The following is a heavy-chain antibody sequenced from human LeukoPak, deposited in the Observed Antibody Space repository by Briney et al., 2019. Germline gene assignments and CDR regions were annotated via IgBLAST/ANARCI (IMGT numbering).Heavy chain of an antibody. Sequence: GGSLRLSCAASGFTFSSHAMSWVRQAPGKGLEWVSAVSGGGVTTYYADSVKGRFTISRDNSKNTLYLQMSSLRDEDTAVYYCAKVPGYYYDSSGSYFDYWGQGTLVTVPS. CDR3: AKVPGYYYDSSGSYFDY. V-gene: IGHV3-23*01. CDR2: VSGGGVTT. CDR1: GFTFSSHA. J-gene: IGHJ4*02. D-gene: IGHD3-22*01.